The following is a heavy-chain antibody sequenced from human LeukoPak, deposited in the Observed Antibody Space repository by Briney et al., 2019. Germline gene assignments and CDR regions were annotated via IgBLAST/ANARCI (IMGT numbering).Heavy chain of an antibody. D-gene: IGHD2-2*02. V-gene: IGHV1-46*01. CDR2: INPSGGST. CDR1: GYTFTSYY. Sequence: ASVKVSCKASGYTFTSYYMHWVRQAPGQGLEWMGIINPSGGSTSYAQKFQGRVTMTRDTSTSTVYMELSSLRSEDTAVYYCARVVTSDCSSPSCYRGHAFDIWGQGTMVPVSS. CDR3: ARVVTSDCSSPSCYRGHAFDI. J-gene: IGHJ3*02.